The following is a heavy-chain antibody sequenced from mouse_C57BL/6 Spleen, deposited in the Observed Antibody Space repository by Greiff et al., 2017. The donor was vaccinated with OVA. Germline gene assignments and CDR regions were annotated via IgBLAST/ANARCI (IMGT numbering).Heavy chain of an antibody. J-gene: IGHJ3*01. CDR1: GYTFTSYW. V-gene: IGHV1-72*01. CDR2: IDPNSGGT. Sequence: QVQLKQPGAELVKPGASVKLSCKASGYTFTSYWMHWVKQRPGRGLEWIGRIDPNSGGTKYNKKFKSKATLTVDKPSSTAYMQLSSLTSEDSAVYYCARDSNYEGFAYWGQGTLVTVSA. CDR3: ARDSNYEGFAY. D-gene: IGHD2-5*01.